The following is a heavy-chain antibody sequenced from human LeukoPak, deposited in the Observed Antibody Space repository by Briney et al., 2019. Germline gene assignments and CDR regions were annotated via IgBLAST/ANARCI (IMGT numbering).Heavy chain of an antibody. CDR3: ARGDYYDGGGRNWFDV. CDR2: IHTSGTT. D-gene: IGHD3-16*01. Sequence: SETLSLTCTVSGDSMSYYYWNFIRQPAGKGLEWIGRIHTSGTTYYSASLKSRVSMSVDSSRNQFSLRLTSVTAADTAIYFCARGDYYDGGGRNWFDVWGQGTLVTVPS. J-gene: IGHJ5*02. CDR1: GDSMSYYY. V-gene: IGHV4-4*07.